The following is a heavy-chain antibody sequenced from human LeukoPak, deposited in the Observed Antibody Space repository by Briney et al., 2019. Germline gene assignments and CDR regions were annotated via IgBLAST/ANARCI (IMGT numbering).Heavy chain of an antibody. CDR2: INPNSGGT. CDR1: GYTFTGYY. D-gene: IGHD6-13*01. V-gene: IGHV1-2*02. J-gene: IGHJ4*02. CDR3: ARDKVRIAAAGDYYFDY. Sequence: ASVKVSFKASGYTFTGYYMHWVRQAPGQGLEWMGWINPNSGGTNYAQKFQGRVTMTRDTSISTAYMELSRLRSDDTAVYYCARDKVRIAAAGDYYFDYWGQGTLVTVSS.